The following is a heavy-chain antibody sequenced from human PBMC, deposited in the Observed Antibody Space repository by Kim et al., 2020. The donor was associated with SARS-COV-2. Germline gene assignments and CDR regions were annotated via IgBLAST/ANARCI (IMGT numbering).Heavy chain of an antibody. CDR3: ARAGYSGYECRF. V-gene: IGHV4-39*01. Sequence: SNRPSLRSRVTIDIDTSRNQFSLNLSSVTAADAAIYYCARAGYSGYECRFWGQGKLVTVSS. D-gene: IGHD5-12*01. J-gene: IGHJ4*01.